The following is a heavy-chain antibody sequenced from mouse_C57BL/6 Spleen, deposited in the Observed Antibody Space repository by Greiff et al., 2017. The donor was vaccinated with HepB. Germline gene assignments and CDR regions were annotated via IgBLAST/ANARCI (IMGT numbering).Heavy chain of an antibody. CDR1: GYTFTSYW. D-gene: IGHD2-4*01. Sequence: VQLQQPGTELVKPGASVKLSCKASGYTFTSYWMHWVKQRPGQGLEWIGNINPSNGGTNYNEKFKSKATLTVDKSSSTAYMQLSSLTSEDSAVYYCARSLYYDYDWFAYWGQGTLVTVSA. J-gene: IGHJ3*01. V-gene: IGHV1-53*01. CDR3: ARSLYYDYDWFAY. CDR2: INPSNGGT.